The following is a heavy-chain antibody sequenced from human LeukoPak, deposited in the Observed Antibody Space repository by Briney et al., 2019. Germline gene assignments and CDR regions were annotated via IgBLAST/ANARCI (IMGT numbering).Heavy chain of an antibody. D-gene: IGHD6-13*01. V-gene: IGHV3-21*04. Sequence: GGSLRLSCAASGFTFSSYSMNGVRQAPGKGVAWVSSITPDNTYIYYADSVMGRFTISRDNAKNSLYLQMNSLRAEDTAVYYCAKDPTYSSSWYYFDYWGQGTLVTVSS. CDR2: ITPDNTYI. CDR1: GFTFSSYS. CDR3: AKDPTYSSSWYYFDY. J-gene: IGHJ4*02.